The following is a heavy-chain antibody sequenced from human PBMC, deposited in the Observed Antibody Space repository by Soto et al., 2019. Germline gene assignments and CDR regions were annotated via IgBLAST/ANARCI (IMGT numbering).Heavy chain of an antibody. CDR3: ARATPGGELQEPSPQLDS. J-gene: IGHJ4*02. Sequence: PSETLSLTCAVSVGSISSSNWWSWVRQPPGKGLEWIGEIYHSGSTNYNPSLKSRVTISVDKSKNQFSLKLSSVTAADTAVYYWARATPGGELQEPSPQLDSGGKGTRVTV. CDR1: VGSISSSNW. CDR2: IYHSGST. D-gene: IGHD1-26*01. V-gene: IGHV4-4*02.